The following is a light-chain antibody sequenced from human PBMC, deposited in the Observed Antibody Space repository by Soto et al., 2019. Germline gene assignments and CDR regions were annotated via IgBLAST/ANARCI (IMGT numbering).Light chain of an antibody. CDR3: QQYNTWRT. J-gene: IGKJ2*02. V-gene: IGKV3-15*01. Sequence: EIVMTQSAATLSVSPGERATLSCRASQSVSSNLAWYQQKPGHAPRLLIYGASTRATGIPARFSGSGSGTEFTLTISSLQSEDFAVYYCQQYNTWRTFGQGTKLEIK. CDR1: QSVSSN. CDR2: GAS.